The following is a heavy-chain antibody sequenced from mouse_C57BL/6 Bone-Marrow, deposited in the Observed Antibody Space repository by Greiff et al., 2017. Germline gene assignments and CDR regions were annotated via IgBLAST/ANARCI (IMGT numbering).Heavy chain of an antibody. V-gene: IGHV2-2*01. CDR3: SLLRGFSY. Sequence: QVQLKESGPGLVQPSQSLSITCTVSGFSLTSYGVHWVRQSPGKGLEWLGVIWSGGSTDYNAAFISRLSISKDNSKCQVFFKMNSLQADDTAIYYCSLLRGFSYWGQGTRVTVSA. CDR2: IWSGGST. D-gene: IGHD1-2*01. J-gene: IGHJ3*01. CDR1: GFSLTSYG.